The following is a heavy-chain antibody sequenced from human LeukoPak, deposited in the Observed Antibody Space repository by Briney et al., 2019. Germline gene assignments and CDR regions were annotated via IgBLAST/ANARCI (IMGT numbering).Heavy chain of an antibody. Sequence: GGSLRLSCAASGFTFSSYSMNWVRQAPGKGLEWVSSISSRSSYIYYADSVKGRFTISRDNAKNSLYLQMNSLRAEDTAVYYCVHYYDSSGYYYGAFDIWGQGTMVTVSS. CDR3: VHYYDSSGYYYGAFDI. V-gene: IGHV3-21*04. CDR2: ISSRSSYI. D-gene: IGHD3-22*01. CDR1: GFTFSSYS. J-gene: IGHJ3*02.